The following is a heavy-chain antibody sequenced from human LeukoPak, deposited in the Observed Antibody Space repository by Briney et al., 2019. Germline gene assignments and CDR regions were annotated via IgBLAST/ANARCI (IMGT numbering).Heavy chain of an antibody. D-gene: IGHD6-25*01. CDR2: INHSGST. CDR1: GGSFSGYY. J-gene: IGHJ3*02. V-gene: IGHV4-34*01. Sequence: PSETLSLTCAVYGGSFSGYYWSWIRQPPGKGLEWIGEINHSGSTNYNPSLKSRVTISVDTSKNQFSLKLSSVTAADTAVYYCARGRGRSGYQYAFDIWGQGTMVTVSS. CDR3: ARGRGRSGYQYAFDI.